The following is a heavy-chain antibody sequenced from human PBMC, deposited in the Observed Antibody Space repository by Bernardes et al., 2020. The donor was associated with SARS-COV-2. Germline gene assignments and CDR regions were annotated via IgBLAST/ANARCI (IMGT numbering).Heavy chain of an antibody. D-gene: IGHD2-15*01. CDR3: ARVAPGGYCSGGSCGVY. Sequence: SETLSLTCTVSGGSISNTNYYWGWIRQPPGKGLEWIGSIGYYGNTYYNPSLKSRVTISVDTSKNQFSLRLTSVTAADTAVYYCARVAPGGYCSGGSCGVYLGQGTQVTVTS. CDR2: IGYYGNT. CDR1: GGSISNTNYY. V-gene: IGHV4-39*01. J-gene: IGHJ4*02.